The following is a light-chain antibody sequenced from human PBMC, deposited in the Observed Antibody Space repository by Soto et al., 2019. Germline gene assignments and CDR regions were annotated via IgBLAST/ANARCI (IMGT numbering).Light chain of an antibody. CDR3: QVWDSPSDHPV. J-gene: IGLJ2*01. V-gene: IGLV3-21*02. CDR1: NIVTKS. Sequence: SYELTQPPSVSVAPGQTARITCGGNNIVTKSVNWYQKKAGQAPVLAVYNDSDRPSRIPERFSGSNSGNAATLTISRVEAGDEADYYCQVWDSPSDHPVFGGGTKVTVL. CDR2: NDS.